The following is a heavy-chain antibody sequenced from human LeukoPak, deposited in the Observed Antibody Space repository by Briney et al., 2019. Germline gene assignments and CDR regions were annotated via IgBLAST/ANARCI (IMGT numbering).Heavy chain of an antibody. Sequence: ASVKVSCKASGYTFTSYDSNWVRQATGQGLEWMGWMNPNSGNTGCAQKFQGRVTMTRNTSISTAYMELSSLRSEDTAVYYCAREGYSSSWYVYYYYMDVWGKGTTVTVSS. CDR1: GYTFTSYD. J-gene: IGHJ6*03. CDR3: AREGYSSSWYVYYYYMDV. CDR2: MNPNSGNT. D-gene: IGHD6-13*01. V-gene: IGHV1-8*01.